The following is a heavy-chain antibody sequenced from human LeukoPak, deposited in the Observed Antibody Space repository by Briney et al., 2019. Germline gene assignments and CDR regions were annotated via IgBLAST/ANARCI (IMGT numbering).Heavy chain of an antibody. Sequence: GGSLRLSCAASGVTLSSYAMSWARQAPGKGLEWVSVIYSGGSTYYADSVKGRFTISRDNSKNTLYLQMNSLRAEDTAVYYCASSHYYDSSGHIDYWGQGTLVTVSS. CDR3: ASSHYYDSSGHIDY. CDR2: IYSGGST. CDR1: GVTLSSYA. D-gene: IGHD3-22*01. J-gene: IGHJ4*02. V-gene: IGHV3-53*01.